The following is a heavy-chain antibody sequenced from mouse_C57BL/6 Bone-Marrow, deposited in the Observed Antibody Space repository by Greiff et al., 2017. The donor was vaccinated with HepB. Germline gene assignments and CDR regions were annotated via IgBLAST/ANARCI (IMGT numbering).Heavy chain of an antibody. CDR3: ARGGAYGNYVYWYFDV. Sequence: DVMLVESGGGLVKPGGSLKLSCAASGFTFSSYAMSWVRQTPEKRLEWVATISDGGSYTYYPDNVKGRFTISRDNAKNNLYLQMSHLKSEDTAMYYCARGGAYGNYVYWYFDVWGTGTTVTVSS. J-gene: IGHJ1*03. CDR2: ISDGGSYT. V-gene: IGHV5-4*03. CDR1: GFTFSSYA. D-gene: IGHD2-1*01.